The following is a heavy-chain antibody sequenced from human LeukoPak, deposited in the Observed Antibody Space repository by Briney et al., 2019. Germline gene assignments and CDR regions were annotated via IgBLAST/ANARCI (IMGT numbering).Heavy chain of an antibody. CDR1: GGTFSSYA. CDR2: IIPILGIA. CDR3: ARDRQQLPGSWFDP. D-gene: IGHD6-13*01. Sequence: SVKVSCKASGGTFSSYAISWVRQAPGQGLEWMGRIIPILGIANYAQKFQGRVTITTDESTSTAYMELSSLRSEDTAVYYCARDRQQLPGSWFDPWGQGTLVTVSS. V-gene: IGHV1-69*04. J-gene: IGHJ5*02.